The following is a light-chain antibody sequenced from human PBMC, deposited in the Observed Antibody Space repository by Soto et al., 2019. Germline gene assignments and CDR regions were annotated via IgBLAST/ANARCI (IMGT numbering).Light chain of an antibody. J-gene: IGLJ1*01. V-gene: IGLV1-44*01. CDR3: AAWDDSLNGYV. Sequence: QSVLTQPPSASGTPGQRVTISCSGGSSNIGTNAVNWNQQLPGTAPNLLIYNNNQRPSGVPDRFSGSKSGTSASLAISGLQSEDEADYYCAAWDDSLNGYVFGTGTQLTVL. CDR2: NNN. CDR1: SSNIGTNA.